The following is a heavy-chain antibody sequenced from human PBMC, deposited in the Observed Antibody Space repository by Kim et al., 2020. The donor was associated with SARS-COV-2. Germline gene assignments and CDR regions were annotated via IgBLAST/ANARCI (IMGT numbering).Heavy chain of an antibody. J-gene: IGHJ6*02. D-gene: IGHD4-17*01. CDR3: ARVTTVTTPTIYYGMDV. CDR2: ISAYNGNT. V-gene: IGHV1-18*04. CDR1: GYTFTSYG. Sequence: ASVKVSCKASGYTFTSYGISWVRQAPGQGLEWMGWISAYNGNTNYAQKLQGRVTMTTDTSTSTAYMELRSLRSENTAVYYCARVTTVTTPTIYYGMDVWGQGTTVTVSS.